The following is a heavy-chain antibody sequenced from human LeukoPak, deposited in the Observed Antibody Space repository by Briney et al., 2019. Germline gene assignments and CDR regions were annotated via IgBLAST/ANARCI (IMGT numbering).Heavy chain of an antibody. CDR1: GFTFGSYA. Sequence: GGSLRLSCAASGFTFGSYAMSWVRQAPGKGLEWVSALSGSGGSTYYADSVKGRFTISRDNSKNTLYLQMNSLRAEDTAVYYCAKFPWIYNWTQAPFDYWGQGTLVTVSS. CDR3: AKFPWIYNWTQAPFDY. J-gene: IGHJ4*02. CDR2: LSGSGGST. V-gene: IGHV3-23*01. D-gene: IGHD1-20*01.